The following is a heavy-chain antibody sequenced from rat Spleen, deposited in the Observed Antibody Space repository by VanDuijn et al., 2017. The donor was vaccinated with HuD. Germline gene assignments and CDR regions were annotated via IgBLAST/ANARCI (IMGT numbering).Heavy chain of an antibody. CDR2: IWGDGST. CDR3: ARSYGGYTSNWFPY. J-gene: IGHJ3*01. Sequence: QVQLKESGPGLVQPSQTLSLTCTVSGFPLISTTIHWVRQPPGKGLEWMGGIWGDGSTDYNSALKSRLRITRDTSKSQVFLKMNSLQTDDTVIYFCARSYGGYTSNWFPYWGQGTLVTVSS. D-gene: IGHD1-11*01. V-gene: IGHV2-1*01. CDR1: GFPLISTT.